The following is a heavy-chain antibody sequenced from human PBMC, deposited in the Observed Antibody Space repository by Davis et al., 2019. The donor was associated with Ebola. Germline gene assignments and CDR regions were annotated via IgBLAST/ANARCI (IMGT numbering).Heavy chain of an antibody. V-gene: IGHV2-70*04. D-gene: IGHD2-15*01. J-gene: IGHJ4*02. CDR1: GFSLRNSGMR. CDR2: IDWDDDK. CDR3: ARLTSSGGPCYLDS. Sequence: SGPTLVKPTETLTLTCTVSGFSLRNSGMRVNWIRQPPGTALVWLARIDWDDDKFYSTSLKSRFTISKDTSKNQVVLTITDMDPVDTGTYFCARLTSSGGPCYLDSWGQGTLVTVSS.